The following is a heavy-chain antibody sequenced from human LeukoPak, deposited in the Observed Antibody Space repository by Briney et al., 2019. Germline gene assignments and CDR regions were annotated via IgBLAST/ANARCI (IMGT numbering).Heavy chain of an antibody. CDR2: IWKDGTKK. D-gene: IGHD3-10*01. CDR3: ARDQQPGVNEPFDF. CDR1: WVTFRPYG. V-gene: IGHV3-33*08. J-gene: IGHJ4*02. Sequence: GGSLRLSCATSWVTFRPYGMNWVRQAPGKGLEWVAFIWKDGTKKYYGDSVKGRFNISRDNSKDTLYLEMSGRRGDDTVLDYFARDQQPGVNEPFDFWGQGTLVTVSS.